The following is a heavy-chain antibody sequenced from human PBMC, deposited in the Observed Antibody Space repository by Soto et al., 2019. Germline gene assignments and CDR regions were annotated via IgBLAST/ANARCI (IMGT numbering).Heavy chain of an antibody. CDR1: GFSFSSYA. V-gene: IGHV3-23*01. D-gene: IGHD1-26*01. Sequence: PXASLRLSCAASGFSFSSYAMGWVRQAPGKGLDWVSSISAGGDGTYYADSVKGRFTISRDNSKNTVYLQMSSLRADDTAVYYCADGGRYPYYWGPGTLVTVSS. CDR3: ADGGRYPYY. CDR2: ISAGGDGT. J-gene: IGHJ4*02.